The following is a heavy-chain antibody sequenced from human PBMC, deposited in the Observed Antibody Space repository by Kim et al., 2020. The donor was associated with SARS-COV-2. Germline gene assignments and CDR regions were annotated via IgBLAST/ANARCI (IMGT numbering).Heavy chain of an antibody. CDR2: LFHSGNT. V-gene: IGHV4-39*01. Sequence: SETLSLTCDVSGATISGGSFYWAWIRQPPGKGLEWIGTLFHSGNTHYNPSLKSRVTISVDTSRNQFSLKLRSVTAADTAVYYCARRNTYSYARRGSFYEGPSAARFAVWGQGALVTVSS. J-gene: IGHJ4*02. CDR3: ARRNTYSYARRGSFYEGPSAARFAV. D-gene: IGHD3-22*01. CDR1: GATISGGSFY.